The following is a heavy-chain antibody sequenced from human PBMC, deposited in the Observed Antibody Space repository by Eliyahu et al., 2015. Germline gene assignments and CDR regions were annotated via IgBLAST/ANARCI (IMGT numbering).Heavy chain of an antibody. J-gene: IGHJ4*02. CDR2: IWYDGSNQ. CDR1: GFXFSDXA. CDR3: ARDHDYSGNYLED. Sequence: QVRLVESGGGVVQPGRSLRLSCSAXGFXFSDXAMHWVRQAPGKGLEWVAIIWYDGSNQYYADSVKGRFTISRDNXKNTVSLQMNSLRGEDTAIYYCARDHDYSGNYLEDWGQGTLVAVSS. D-gene: IGHD4-23*01. V-gene: IGHV3-33*08.